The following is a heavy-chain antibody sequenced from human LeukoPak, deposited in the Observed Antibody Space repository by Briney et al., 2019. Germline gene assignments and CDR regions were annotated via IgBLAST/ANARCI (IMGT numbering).Heavy chain of an antibody. D-gene: IGHD3-3*01. J-gene: IGHJ5*02. CDR3: AEAPVWLTPAPALES. CDR2: ISGSGGST. CDR1: GFTFSSYA. V-gene: IGHV3-23*01. Sequence: GGSLRLSCAASGFTFSSYAMSWVRQAPGKGLEWVSAISGSGGSTYYADSVKGRFTISRDNSKNTLYLQMNSLRAEDTAVDYCAEAPVWLTPAPALESWGQGTLVTVS.